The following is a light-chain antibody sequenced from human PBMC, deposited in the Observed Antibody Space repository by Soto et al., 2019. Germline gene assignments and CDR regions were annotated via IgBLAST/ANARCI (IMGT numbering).Light chain of an antibody. V-gene: IGKV3-11*01. Sequence: DILLTQSRATLSLSKRERATLSCRADESVSSYLAWYQQKPGQAPRLLIYDASNRATGVPARFSGSGSGTDFTLTVSSLEPEDFAVYYCQQRRIWPRTFAQVAKVDVK. CDR3: QQRRIWPRT. CDR2: DAS. CDR1: ESVSSY. J-gene: IGKJ1*01.